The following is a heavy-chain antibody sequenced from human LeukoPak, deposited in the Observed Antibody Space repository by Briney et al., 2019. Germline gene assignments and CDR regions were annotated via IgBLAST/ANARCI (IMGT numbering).Heavy chain of an antibody. J-gene: IGHJ5*02. CDR2: IKSKNVGGTT. V-gene: IGHV3-15*01. Sequence: GGSLRLSCAASGFTFNNAWMNWVRQAPGKGLEWVGRIKSKNVGGTTDYAAPVKGRFTISRDDSKNTVYLQMNSLKIEDTAVYYCTSHAAYDPWGQGTLVTVSS. CDR1: GFTFNNAW. CDR3: TSHAAYDP.